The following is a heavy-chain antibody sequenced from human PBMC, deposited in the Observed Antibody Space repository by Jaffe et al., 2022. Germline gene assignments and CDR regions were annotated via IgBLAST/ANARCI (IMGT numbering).Heavy chain of an antibody. CDR2: INPSGGST. V-gene: IGHV1-46*01. J-gene: IGHJ4*02. CDR3: ARDRWGSIVATDNFDY. CDR1: GYTFTSYY. D-gene: IGHD5-12*01. Sequence: QVQLVQSGAEVKKPGASVKVSCKASGYTFTSYYMHWVRQAPGQGLEWMGIINPSGGSTSYAQKFQGRVTMTRDTSTSTVYMELSSLRSEDTAVYYCARDRWGSIVATDNFDYWGQGTLVTVSS.